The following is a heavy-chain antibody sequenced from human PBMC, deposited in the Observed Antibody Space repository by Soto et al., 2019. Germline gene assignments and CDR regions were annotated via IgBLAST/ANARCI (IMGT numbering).Heavy chain of an antibody. D-gene: IGHD3-16*01. J-gene: IGHJ6*02. CDR2: IIPILGIA. CDR1: GGTFSSYT. V-gene: IGHV1-69*02. CDR3: ARRGGNYYGMDV. Sequence: QVQRVQSGAEVKKPGSSVKVSCKASGGTFSSYTISWVRQAPGQGLEWMGRIIPILGIANYAQKFQGRVTITADKSTSTAYMELSSLRSEDTAVYYCARRGGNYYGMDVWGQGTTVTVSS.